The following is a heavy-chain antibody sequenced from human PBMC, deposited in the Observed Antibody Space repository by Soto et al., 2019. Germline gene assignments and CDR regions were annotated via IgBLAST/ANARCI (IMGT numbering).Heavy chain of an antibody. CDR1: GFTFRNYA. J-gene: IGHJ4*02. CDR2: ISFDGTKR. CDR3: ARSLFGDLTNFDF. V-gene: IGHV3-30*04. D-gene: IGHD4-17*01. Sequence: QVELVESGGGVVQPGRSLRLSCVASGFTFRNYAFHWVRQAPGKGLEWVAVISFDGTKRFYSDSVKGPFSISRDDSKSTLYLEIYSLRPEDTAVYYCARSLFGDLTNFDFWGQGTLVSVSS.